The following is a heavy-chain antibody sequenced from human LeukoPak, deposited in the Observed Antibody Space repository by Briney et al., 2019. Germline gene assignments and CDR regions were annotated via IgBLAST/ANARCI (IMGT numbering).Heavy chain of an antibody. CDR1: GYTFINYY. D-gene: IGHD3-10*02. CDR2: INPSGGST. J-gene: IGHJ5*02. Sequence: GASVKVSCKASGYTFINYYMHWVRQAPGQGLEWMGIINPSGGSTSCGQKFQGRVTTTRDMSTSTFYVELSSLRFEDTAVYYCARGPHRRTYDRDNWFDPWGQGTLVTVSS. CDR3: ARGPHRRTYDRDNWFDP. V-gene: IGHV1-46*01.